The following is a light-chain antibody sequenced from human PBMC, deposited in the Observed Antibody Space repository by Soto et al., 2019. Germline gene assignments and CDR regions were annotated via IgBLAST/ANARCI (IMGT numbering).Light chain of an antibody. V-gene: IGKV3-11*01. J-gene: IGKJ5*01. CDR2: DVS. CDR1: QSVSGY. Sequence: EIVLTQSPVTLSLSPGERATLSCRASQSVSGYLAWYQQKPGQAPRLLISDVSNRATGIPARFSGSGSGTDFTLTISSLEPEDFAIYYCQQRNYWQVTFGQGTRLEIK. CDR3: QQRNYWQVT.